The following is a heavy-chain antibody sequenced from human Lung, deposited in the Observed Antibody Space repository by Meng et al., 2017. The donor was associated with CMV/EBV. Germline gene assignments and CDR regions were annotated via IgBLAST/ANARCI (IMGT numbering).Heavy chain of an antibody. V-gene: IGHV4-34*01. CDR1: GGSFSGYY. CDR2: INHSGST. Sequence: SQTLSLTCAVYGGSFSGYYWSWIRQPPGKGLEWIWEINHSGSTNYNPSLKSRVTISVDTSKNQFSLKLSSVTSAETAVYYCARGRKGLPGDYQGNYWGQGTQVTVSS. D-gene: IGHD4-17*01. CDR3: ARGRKGLPGDYQGNY. J-gene: IGHJ4*02.